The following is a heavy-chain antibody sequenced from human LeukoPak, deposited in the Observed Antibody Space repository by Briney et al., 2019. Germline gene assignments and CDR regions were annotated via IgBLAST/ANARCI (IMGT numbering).Heavy chain of an antibody. V-gene: IGHV4-31*03. Sequence: PSETLSLTCTVSGGFLSSGGYYWTWIRQHPGKGLEWLAYIYYVGNTYYNPSLESRLSISADTSKNHFSLNLSSVTAADTAIYYCARFSTRLTGERIGAFDLWGQGTMVTVSS. J-gene: IGHJ3*01. CDR3: ARFSTRLTGERIGAFDL. D-gene: IGHD7-27*01. CDR2: IYYVGNT. CDR1: GGFLSSGGYY.